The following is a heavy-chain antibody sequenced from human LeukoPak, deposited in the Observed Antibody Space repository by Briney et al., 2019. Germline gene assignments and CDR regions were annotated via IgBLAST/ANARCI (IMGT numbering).Heavy chain of an antibody. CDR2: IKQDGSEK. V-gene: IGHV3-7*01. D-gene: IGHD6-13*01. J-gene: IGHJ6*02. CDR3: ARDYGSSQTSYYYGMDV. CDR1: GFTFSSYW. Sequence: GGSLRLSCAASGFTFSSYWMSWVRQAPGKGLEWVANIKQDGSEKYYVDSVKGRFTISRDNAKNSLYLQMNSLRAEDTAVYYCARDYGSSQTSYYYGMDVWGQGTTVTVSS.